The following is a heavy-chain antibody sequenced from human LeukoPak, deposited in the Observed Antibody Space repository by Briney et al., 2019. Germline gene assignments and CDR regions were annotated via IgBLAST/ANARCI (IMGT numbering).Heavy chain of an antibody. D-gene: IGHD1-26*01. Sequence: GGSLRLSCAASGFTFSSYAMSWVRQAPGKGLEWVSAISGSGGSTYYADSVKGRFTISRDNSKNTLYLQMNSLRAEDTAVYYCAKPPYGWELLGLFWYFDLWGRGTRVTVSS. V-gene: IGHV3-23*01. CDR1: GFTFSSYA. J-gene: IGHJ2*01. CDR2: ISGSGGST. CDR3: AKPPYGWELLGLFWYFDL.